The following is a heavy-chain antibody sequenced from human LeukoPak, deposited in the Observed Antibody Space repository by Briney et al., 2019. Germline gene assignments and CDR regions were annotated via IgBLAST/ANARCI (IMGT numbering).Heavy chain of an antibody. J-gene: IGHJ6*03. CDR1: GGSFSGYY. D-gene: IGHD6-13*01. CDR3: ARDRVGQQLVGRDYYYYYMDV. CDR2: INHSGST. Sequence: SETLSLTCAVYGGSFSGYYWSWIRQPPGKGLEWIGEINHSGSTNYNPSLKSRVTISVDTSKNQFSLKLSSVTAADTAVYYCARDRVGQQLVGRDYYYYYMDVWGKGTTVTISS. V-gene: IGHV4-34*01.